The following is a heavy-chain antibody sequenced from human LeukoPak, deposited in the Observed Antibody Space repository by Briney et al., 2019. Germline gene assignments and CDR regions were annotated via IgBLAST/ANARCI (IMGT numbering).Heavy chain of an antibody. CDR3: AREIRGEWLSLFDY. CDR2: IYTSGST. J-gene: IGHJ4*02. CDR1: GGSISSYY. Sequence: SETLSLTCTVSGGSISSYYWSWIRQPAGKGLEWIGRIYTSGSTNYNPSLKSRVTMSVDTSKNQFSLKLSSVTAADTAVYYCAREIRGEWLSLFDYWGQGTLVTVSS. D-gene: IGHD3-3*01. V-gene: IGHV4-4*07.